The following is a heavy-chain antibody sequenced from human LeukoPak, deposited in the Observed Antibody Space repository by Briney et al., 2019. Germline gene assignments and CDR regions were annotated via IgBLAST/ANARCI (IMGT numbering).Heavy chain of an antibody. J-gene: IGHJ4*02. CDR2: IYYSGST. CDR1: GGSISSYY. D-gene: IGHD5-12*01. CDR3: ARDLGGYDPFDY. V-gene: IGHV4-59*01. Sequence: PSETLSLICTVSGGSISSYYWSWIRQPPGKGLEWIGYIYYSGSTNYNPSLKSRVTISVDTSKNQFSLKLSSVTAADTAVYYCARDLGGYDPFDYWGQGTLVTVSS.